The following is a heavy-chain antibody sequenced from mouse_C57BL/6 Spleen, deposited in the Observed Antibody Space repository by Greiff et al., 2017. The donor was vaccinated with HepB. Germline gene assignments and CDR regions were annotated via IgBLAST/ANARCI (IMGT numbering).Heavy chain of an antibody. CDR1: GYAFTNYL. V-gene: IGHV1-54*01. J-gene: IGHJ2*01. CDR2: INPGSGGT. Sequence: QVQLQQSGAELVRPGTSVKVSCKASGYAFTNYLIEWVKQRPGQGLEWIGVINPGSGGTNYNEKFKGKATLTADKSASTSYMQRSSLTSEDSAVYFCARKDFDYWGQGTTLTVSS. CDR3: ARKDFDY.